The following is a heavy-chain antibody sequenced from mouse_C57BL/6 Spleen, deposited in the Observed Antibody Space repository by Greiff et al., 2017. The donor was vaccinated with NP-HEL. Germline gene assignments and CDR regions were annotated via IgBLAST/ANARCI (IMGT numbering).Heavy chain of an antibody. CDR3: AREAY. Sequence: EVKLMESGPGLVKPSRSLSLTCSVTGYSITSGYYWNWIRQFPGNKLEWMGYISYDGSNNYNPSLKNRISITRDTSKNQFFLKLNSVTTEDTATYYCAREAYWGQGTLVTVSA. CDR2: ISYDGSN. J-gene: IGHJ3*01. CDR1: GYSITSGYY. V-gene: IGHV3-6*01.